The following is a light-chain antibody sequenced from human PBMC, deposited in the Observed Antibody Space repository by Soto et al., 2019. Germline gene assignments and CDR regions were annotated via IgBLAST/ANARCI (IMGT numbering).Light chain of an antibody. Sequence: QSALTQPASVSGSPGQSITISCTGTSSDVGGYNYVSWYQQHPGKAPKLMIYDVSDRPSGVSNRSSGSKSGNTASLTIAGLQAEDEADYYCTSYTSSSTHAVFGGGTKVTVL. J-gene: IGLJ2*01. CDR3: TSYTSSSTHAV. V-gene: IGLV2-14*01. CDR1: SSDVGGYNY. CDR2: DVS.